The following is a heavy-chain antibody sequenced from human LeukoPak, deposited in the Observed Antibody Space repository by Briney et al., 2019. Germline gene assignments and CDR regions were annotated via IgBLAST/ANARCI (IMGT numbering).Heavy chain of an antibody. CDR1: GFTFSSYS. CDR3: ARDTAAGFDY. Sequence: GGSLRLSCAASGFTFSSYSMNWVRRAPGKGLEWVSSISSSSSYIYYADSVKGRFTISRDNAKNSLYLQMNSLRAEDTAVYYCARDTAAGFDYWGQGTLVTVSS. CDR2: ISSSSSYI. J-gene: IGHJ4*02. V-gene: IGHV3-21*01. D-gene: IGHD6-13*01.